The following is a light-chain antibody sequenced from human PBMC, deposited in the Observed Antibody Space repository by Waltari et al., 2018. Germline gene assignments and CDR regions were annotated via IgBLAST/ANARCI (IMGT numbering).Light chain of an antibody. Sequence: QSALTQPTSVSGSPGQSITISCTGTSRDVGFYNYVSWYQQYPGKVPQLLIYDVSHRPSGVSSRFSGSKSGNPASLTISGLQADDEADYYCNSYTGSSSWVFGGGTKLTVL. CDR2: DVS. CDR1: SRDVGFYNY. V-gene: IGLV2-14*01. CDR3: NSYTGSSSWV. J-gene: IGLJ3*02.